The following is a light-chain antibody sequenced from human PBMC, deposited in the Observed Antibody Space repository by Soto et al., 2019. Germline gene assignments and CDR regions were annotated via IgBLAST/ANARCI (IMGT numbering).Light chain of an antibody. CDR2: DTS. CDR1: QGIDTW. V-gene: IGKV1D-12*01. CDR3: QQANSFPFT. J-gene: IGKJ3*01. Sequence: DIQMTQSPSSVSASVGDRVTITCRASQGIDTWLAWFQQKPGEAPRLLVYDTSSLQSGVPSRFSGSRSGTLFTLTISSPQPEDFATYFCQQANSFPFTFGPGTKVDIK.